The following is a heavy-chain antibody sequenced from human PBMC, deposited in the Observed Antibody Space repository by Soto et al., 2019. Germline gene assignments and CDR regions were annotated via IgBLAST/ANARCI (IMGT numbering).Heavy chain of an antibody. CDR3: AKVEYYYGSGSYYNLHYYGMDV. Sequence: GGSLRLSCAASGFTFSSYAMSWVRQAPGKGLEWVSAISGSGGSTYYADSVKGRFTISRDNSKNTLYLQLNSLRAEDTAVYYCAKVEYYYGSGSYYNLHYYGMDVWGQGTTVTVSS. J-gene: IGHJ6*02. CDR1: GFTFSSYA. D-gene: IGHD3-10*01. CDR2: ISGSGGST. V-gene: IGHV3-23*01.